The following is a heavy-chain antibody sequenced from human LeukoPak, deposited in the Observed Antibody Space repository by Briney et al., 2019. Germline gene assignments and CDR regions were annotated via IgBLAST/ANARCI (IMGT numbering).Heavy chain of an antibody. CDR3: ARGGYYDNSGHYHGLYDF. CDR2: ISGYSGNT. V-gene: IGHV1-18*01. CDR1: VYTFTKYS. J-gene: IGHJ4*02. Sequence: ASVKVSCKTSVYTFTKYSVTWVRQARGQELGWMGWISGYSGNTNYAQRLQDRVTMTTDTSTSTAYMDLRSLRSDDTAVYYCARGGYYDNSGHYHGLYDFWGQGTLVTVSS. D-gene: IGHD3-22*01.